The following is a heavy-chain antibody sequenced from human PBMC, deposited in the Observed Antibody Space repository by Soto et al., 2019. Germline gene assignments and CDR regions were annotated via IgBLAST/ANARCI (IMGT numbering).Heavy chain of an antibody. J-gene: IGHJ3*01. Sequence: QVQLVQSGAEVKKPGASVKISCKASGDTFSHYYMHWVRQAPGQGLEWMSIIYPTFHSPTYSENFQDRLTVTSDASTLTVYMELSSLKSEDTAVYSCARAQVSGTIEIGFSVWGQGTLVTVSS. CDR2: IYPTFHSP. V-gene: IGHV1-46*01. CDR1: GDTFSHYY. CDR3: ARAQVSGTIEIGFSV. D-gene: IGHD1-26*01.